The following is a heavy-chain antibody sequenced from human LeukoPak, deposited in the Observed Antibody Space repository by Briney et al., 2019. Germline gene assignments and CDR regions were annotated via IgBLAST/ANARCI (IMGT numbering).Heavy chain of an antibody. V-gene: IGHV4-59*01. CDR3: ARDAIAVAGYYYYGMDV. Sequence: SETLSLTCTVSGGSISSYYWSWIRQPPGKGLEWIGYIYYSGSTNYNPSLKSRVTISVDTSKNQFSLKLSSETAADTAAYYCARDAIAVAGYYYYGMDVWGQGTTVTVSS. D-gene: IGHD6-19*01. J-gene: IGHJ6*02. CDR1: GGSISSYY. CDR2: IYYSGST.